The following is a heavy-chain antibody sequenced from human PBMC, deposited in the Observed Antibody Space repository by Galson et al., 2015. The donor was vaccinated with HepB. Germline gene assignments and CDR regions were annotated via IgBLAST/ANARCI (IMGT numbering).Heavy chain of an antibody. CDR2: IWYDGSSK. CDR3: ARDDAYSSSRPTIYGMDV. V-gene: IGHV3-33*01. J-gene: IGHJ6*02. D-gene: IGHD6-13*01. Sequence: SLRLSCAASGFTFSSYGMHWVRQAPGKGLEWVAVIWYDGSSKYYADSVKGRFTISRDNSKNTLYLQMDSLRAEDTAVYYCARDDAYSSSRPTIYGMDVWGQGTTVTVSS. CDR1: GFTFSSYG.